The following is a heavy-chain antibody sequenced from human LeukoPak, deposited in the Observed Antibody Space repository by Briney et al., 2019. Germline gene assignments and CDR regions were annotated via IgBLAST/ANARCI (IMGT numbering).Heavy chain of an antibody. CDR2: IDYSGST. CDR3: ARDKLGYCSSTSCHGWFDP. V-gene: IGHV4-59*12. CDR1: GGSISINY. J-gene: IGHJ5*02. Sequence: SETLSLTCTVSGGSISINYWNWIRQPPGRGLEWIGYIDYSGSTNYNPSLKSRVTISVDTSKNQFSLKLSSVTAADTAVYYCARDKLGYCSSTSCHGWFDPWGQGTLVTVSS. D-gene: IGHD2-2*01.